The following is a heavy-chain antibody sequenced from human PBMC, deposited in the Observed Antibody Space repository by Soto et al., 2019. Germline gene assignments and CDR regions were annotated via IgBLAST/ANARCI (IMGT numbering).Heavy chain of an antibody. J-gene: IGHJ6*02. V-gene: IGHV4-30-4*01. D-gene: IGHD2-15*01. CDR1: GGSISSGDYY. CDR3: ARYCSGGSCYSDYYYYGMDV. Sequence: QVQLQESGPGLVKPSQTLSLTCTVSGGSISSGDYYWSWIRQPPGKGLEWTGYIYYSGSTYYNPSLKSRVTISVDTSKNQFSLKLSSVTAADTAVYYCARYCSGGSCYSDYYYYGMDVWGQGTTVTVSS. CDR2: IYYSGST.